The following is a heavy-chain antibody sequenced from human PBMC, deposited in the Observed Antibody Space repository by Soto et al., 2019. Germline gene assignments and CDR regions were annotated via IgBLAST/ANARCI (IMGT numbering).Heavy chain of an antibody. J-gene: IGHJ4*02. CDR1: GFTFSTYA. Sequence: EVQLLESGGGLVQPGGSLRLSCAASGFTFSTYAMSWVRQAPGEGLEWVSADGSGGTTYYAYSLKGRFTISRDNSKNTLDLQMNSLRAEDTAVYYCAKDLCAYSSGSCYFDYWGQGSLVTVSS. CDR2: DGSGGTT. D-gene: IGHD6-19*01. V-gene: IGHV3-23*01. CDR3: AKDLCAYSSGSCYFDY.